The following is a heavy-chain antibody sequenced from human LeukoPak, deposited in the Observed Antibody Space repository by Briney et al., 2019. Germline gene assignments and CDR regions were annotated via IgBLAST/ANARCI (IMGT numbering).Heavy chain of an antibody. CDR1: GFTFSSYG. J-gene: IGHJ4*02. CDR2: ISYDGSNK. Sequence: GRSLRLSCAASGFTFSSYGMHWVRQAPGKGLERVAVISYDGSNKYYADSVKGRFTISRDNSKNTLYLQMNSLRAEDTAVYYCAKDDGDYGGYWGQGTLVTVSS. CDR3: AKDDGDYGGY. D-gene: IGHD4-17*01. V-gene: IGHV3-30*18.